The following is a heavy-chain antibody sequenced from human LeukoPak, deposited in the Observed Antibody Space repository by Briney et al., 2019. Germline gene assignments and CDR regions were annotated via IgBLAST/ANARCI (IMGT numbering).Heavy chain of an antibody. CDR2: ITWDATDS. D-gene: IGHD5-24*01. J-gene: IGHJ3*02. CDR1: GFKFADAP. Sequence: SGGSLRLSCTASGFKFADAPMHWVRQPPGKGLEWIALITWDATDSYYADSVKGRFTISRDDSRNTLYPQMSSLRSEDTALYYCAKDVSFRRGHNFDASDIWGLGTMVTVSS. V-gene: IGHV3-43*01. CDR3: AKDVSFRRGHNFDASDI.